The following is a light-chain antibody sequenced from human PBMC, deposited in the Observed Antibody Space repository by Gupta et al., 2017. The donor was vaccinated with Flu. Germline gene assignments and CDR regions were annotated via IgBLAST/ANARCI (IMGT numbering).Light chain of an antibody. Sequence: ATLSCRASQSVSSNSLAWYQQKPGQAPRLLIFGASSRATGIPDRFSGSGSGTDFTLTISRLEPEDFAVYCCQQYGSSPFTFGPGTKVEIK. J-gene: IGKJ3*01. CDR3: QQYGSSPFT. CDR2: GAS. CDR1: QSVSSNS. V-gene: IGKV3-20*01.